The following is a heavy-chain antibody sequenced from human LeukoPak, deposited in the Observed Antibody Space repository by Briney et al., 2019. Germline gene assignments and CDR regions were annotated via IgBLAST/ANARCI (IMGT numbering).Heavy chain of an antibody. J-gene: IGHJ4*02. D-gene: IGHD4-17*01. CDR1: GGSISSYY. V-gene: IGHV4-59*08. Sequence: PSETLSLTCTVSGGSISSYYWSWIRQPPGKGLEWIGYISCSGSTNYNSSLKSRVTMSVDTSTNQFSLILSSVTAAETAFYYCARHAAGTTYDYWGQGILVTSST. CDR2: ISCSGST. CDR3: ARHAAGTTYDY.